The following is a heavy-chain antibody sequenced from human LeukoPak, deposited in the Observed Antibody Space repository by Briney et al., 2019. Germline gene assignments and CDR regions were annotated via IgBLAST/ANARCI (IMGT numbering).Heavy chain of an antibody. J-gene: IGHJ6*02. CDR3: ARELIVDTAMAADYYYYGMDV. D-gene: IGHD5-18*01. V-gene: IGHV3-33*01. CDR2: IWYDGSNK. Sequence: GGSLRLSCAASGFTFSSYGMHWVRQAPGKGLEWVAVIWYDGSNKYYADSVKGRFTISRDNSKNTLYLQMNSLRAEDTAVYYCARELIVDTAMAADYYYYGMDVWGQGTTVTVSS. CDR1: GFTFSSYG.